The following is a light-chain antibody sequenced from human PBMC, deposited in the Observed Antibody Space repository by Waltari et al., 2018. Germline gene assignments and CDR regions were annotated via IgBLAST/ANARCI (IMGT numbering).Light chain of an antibody. CDR2: GVN. J-gene: IGLJ2*01. Sequence: HSVLTQPPSVSGAPGQRVTIPCSGSGATIGPGTGVHWYHHLPGKAPTLLIYGVNTRPPGVSDRFSGSQFDTSASLAIAGLQADDEADYYCQSYDTTLSVVFGGGTKLTVL. CDR1: GATIGPGTG. V-gene: IGLV1-40*01. CDR3: QSYDTTLSVV.